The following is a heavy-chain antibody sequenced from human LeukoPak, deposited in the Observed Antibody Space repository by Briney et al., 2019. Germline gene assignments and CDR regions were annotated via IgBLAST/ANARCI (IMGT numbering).Heavy chain of an antibody. CDR2: ISGSGGST. D-gene: IGHD4-17*01. V-gene: IGHV3-23*01. Sequence: GGSLRLSCAASGFTFSSYAMSWVRQAPGKGLEWVSAISGSGGSTYYADSVKGRFTISRDNSKNTLYLQMNSLRAEDTAVYYCAQDWNDDSGNWFDPWGQGTLVTVST. J-gene: IGHJ5*02. CDR1: GFTFSSYA. CDR3: AQDWNDDSGNWFDP.